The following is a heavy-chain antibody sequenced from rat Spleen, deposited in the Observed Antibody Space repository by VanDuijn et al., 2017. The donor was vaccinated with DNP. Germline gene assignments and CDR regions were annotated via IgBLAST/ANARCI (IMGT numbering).Heavy chain of an antibody. CDR1: GFTSSSFP. J-gene: IGHJ2*01. CDR3: TRDHRDYFDY. Sequence: EVQLVESGGGLVQPGRSMKLSCAASGFTSSSFPMPWVRQPPTMGLGWVATISTSGGSTYYRDSVKGRFTISRDNAKSTLYLQMNSLRSEDTATYYCTRDHRDYFDYWGQGVMVTVSS. V-gene: IGHV5-46*01. CDR2: ISTSGGST.